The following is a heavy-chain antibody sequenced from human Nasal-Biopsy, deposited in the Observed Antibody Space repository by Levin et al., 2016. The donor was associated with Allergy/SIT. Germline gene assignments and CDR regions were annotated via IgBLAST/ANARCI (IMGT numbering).Heavy chain of an antibody. Sequence: SGPTLVKPTQTLTLTCTFSGFSITTSGVSVGWIRQPPGKALEWLTFLHWNGDQRFSPSLRSRLTVTRDIGLYTTKDKVLLSMTNMGPEDSGSYYCVYSTSGAQSHHMRSPFYSIMEVWGQGTTVTVSS. CDR1: GFSITTSGVS. J-gene: IGHJ6*02. CDR2: LHWNGDQ. V-gene: IGHV2-5*04. CDR3: VYSTSGAQSHHMRSPFYSIMEV. D-gene: IGHD2-21*01.